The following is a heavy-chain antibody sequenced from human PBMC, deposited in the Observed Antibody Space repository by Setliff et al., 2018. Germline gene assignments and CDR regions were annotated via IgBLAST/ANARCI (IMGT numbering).Heavy chain of an antibody. CDR3: ARAKTRILGV. V-gene: IGHV4-39*07. CDR1: GGSISSSSYY. J-gene: IGHJ6*03. Sequence: SETLSLTCTVSGGSISSSSYYWGWIRQPPGKGLEWIGEINHSGSTNYNPSLKSRVTISVDTSKNQFSLKLSSVTAADTAVYYCARAKTRILGVWGKGTTVTVS. CDR2: INHSGST. D-gene: IGHD2-15*01.